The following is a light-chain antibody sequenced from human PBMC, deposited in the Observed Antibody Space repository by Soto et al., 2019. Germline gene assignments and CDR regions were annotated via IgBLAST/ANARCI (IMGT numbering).Light chain of an antibody. J-gene: IGKJ5*01. CDR1: QSISTY. CDR2: AAS. Sequence: DNQMTQSPYSLSSSVGDRVTITCRASQSISTYLNWYQQKPGKAPKVLIYAASNLQSGVPPRFSGSGSGTDFTLTISSLQPEDVATYFCQQSYRTPITVGQGTRLET. CDR3: QQSYRTPIT. V-gene: IGKV1-39*01.